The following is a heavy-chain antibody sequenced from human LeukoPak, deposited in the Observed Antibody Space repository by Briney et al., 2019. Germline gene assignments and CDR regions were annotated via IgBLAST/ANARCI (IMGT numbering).Heavy chain of an antibody. D-gene: IGHD3-10*01. Sequence: GESLKISCKGSGYSFTSYWIGWVRQMPGKGLEWMGIIYPGDSDTRYSPSFQGQVTISADKSISTAYLQWSSLKASDTAMYYCARXMVRGVKRYYYGMDVWGQGTTVTVSS. CDR1: GYSFTSYW. CDR2: IYPGDSDT. J-gene: IGHJ6*02. V-gene: IGHV5-51*01. CDR3: ARXMVRGVKRYYYGMDV.